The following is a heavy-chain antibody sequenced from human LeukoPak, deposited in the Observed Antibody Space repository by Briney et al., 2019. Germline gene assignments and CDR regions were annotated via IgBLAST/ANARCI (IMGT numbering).Heavy chain of an antibody. J-gene: IGHJ6*02. CDR1: AGSISSNY. CDR3: ARYRAIVVVVAATGYYGMDV. CDR2: IYTSGST. D-gene: IGHD2-15*01. Sequence: SETLSLTCTVSAGSISSNYWSWLRQPAGKGLEWIGRIYTSGSTNYNPSLKSRVTMSVDTPKNQFSLKLSSVTAADAAVYYCARYRAIVVVVAATGYYGMDVWGQGTTVAVSS. V-gene: IGHV4-4*07.